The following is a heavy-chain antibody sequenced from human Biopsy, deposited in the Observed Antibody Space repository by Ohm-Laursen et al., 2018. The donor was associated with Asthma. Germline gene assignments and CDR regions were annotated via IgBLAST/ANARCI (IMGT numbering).Heavy chain of an antibody. J-gene: IGHJ4*02. CDR1: GYSLTDLS. CDR3: ASDFPKDYARYNFQF. CDR2: HDHEEGGT. D-gene: IGHD4-17*01. V-gene: IGHV1-24*01. Sequence: SSVKVSCKVSGYSLTDLSMHWVRQAPGQGLEWMGGHDHEEGGTVNAWRFQGRVTMTEDTSTDTAYMELSSLSSDDTAVYYCASDFPKDYARYNFQFWGQGTLVTVSS.